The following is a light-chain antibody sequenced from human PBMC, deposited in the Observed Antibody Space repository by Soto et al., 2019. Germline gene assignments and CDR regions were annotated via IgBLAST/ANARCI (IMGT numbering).Light chain of an antibody. V-gene: IGKV3-20*01. Sequence: ILLKQSPGTLSLSTGDRATLSCRASQSLGSGYLAWYRQKPGQAPRILIYAASSRATGVPDRFSGSGSGTDFSLTISRLEPEDFAVYYCQQYDTSPRTFGQGTKVDIK. J-gene: IGKJ1*01. CDR1: QSLGSGY. CDR3: QQYDTSPRT. CDR2: AAS.